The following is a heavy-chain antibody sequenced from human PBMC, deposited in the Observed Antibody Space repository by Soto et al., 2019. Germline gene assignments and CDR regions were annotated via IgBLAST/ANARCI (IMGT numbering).Heavy chain of an antibody. CDR3: AYSIVGATTSPSFDYYGMDV. CDR1: GGSISSGGYY. J-gene: IGHJ6*02. Sequence: SETLSLTCTVSGGSISSGGYYWSWIRQHPGKGLEWIGYIYYSGSTYYNPSLKSRVTISVDTSKNQFSLKLSSVTAADTAVYYCAYSIVGATTSPSFDYYGMDVWGQGTTVTVSS. D-gene: IGHD1-26*01. V-gene: IGHV4-31*03. CDR2: IYYSGST.